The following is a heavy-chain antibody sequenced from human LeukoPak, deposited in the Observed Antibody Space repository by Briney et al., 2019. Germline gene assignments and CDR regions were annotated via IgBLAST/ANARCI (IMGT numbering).Heavy chain of an antibody. CDR2: ISSSSSYI. CDR1: GFTFSSYA. CDR3: ARSQDLMGCDSSGPHSFYYYYMDV. V-gene: IGHV3-21*01. J-gene: IGHJ6*03. D-gene: IGHD3-22*01. Sequence: GRSLRLSCAASGFTFSSYAMHWVRQAPGKGLEWVSSISSSSSYIYYADSVKGRFTISRDNAKNSLYLQMNSLRAEDTAAYYCARSQDLMGCDSSGPHSFYYYYMDVWGKGTTVTVSS.